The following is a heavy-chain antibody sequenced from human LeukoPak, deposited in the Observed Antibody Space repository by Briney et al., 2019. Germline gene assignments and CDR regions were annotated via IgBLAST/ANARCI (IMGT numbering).Heavy chain of an antibody. CDR1: GGSISSISYY. Sequence: SETLSLTCTVSGGSISSISYYWGWIRQPPGKGLEWIGTVYYSEAYYNPSLKSRVTISVDTSKNQFSLKLSSVTAADTAVYYCARGARWLQFRGAFPSFDYWGQGTLVTVSS. V-gene: IGHV4-39*07. CDR2: VYYSEA. J-gene: IGHJ4*02. D-gene: IGHD5-24*01. CDR3: ARGARWLQFRGAFPSFDY.